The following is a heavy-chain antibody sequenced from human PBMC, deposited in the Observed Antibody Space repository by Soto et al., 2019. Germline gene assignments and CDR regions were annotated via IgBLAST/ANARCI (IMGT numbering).Heavy chain of an antibody. V-gene: IGHV4-31*03. CDR2: IYYSGST. D-gene: IGHD2-15*01. CDR3: AGYPCSGGSCYRRYYYHGMDV. Sequence: PSETLSLTCTISGGSIGSGGYYWSCIRQHPGKGLEWIGYIYYSGSTYYNPSLKSRVTISVDTSKNQFSLKLSSVTAADTAVYYCAGYPCSGGSCYRRYYYHGMDVWGQGTTVTVSS. J-gene: IGHJ6*02. CDR1: GGSIGSGGYY.